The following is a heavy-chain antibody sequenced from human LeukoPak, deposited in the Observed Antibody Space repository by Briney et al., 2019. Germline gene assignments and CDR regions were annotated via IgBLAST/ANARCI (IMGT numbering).Heavy chain of an antibody. CDR2: IWYDGSNK. V-gene: IGHV3-33*06. D-gene: IGHD5-18*01. J-gene: IGHJ4*02. CDR3: AKEVLSGYSYGYFDY. CDR1: GFTFSSYG. Sequence: PGRSLRLSCAASGFTFSSYGMHWVRQAPGKGLEWVAVIWYDGSNKYYADSVKGRFTISRDNSKNTLYLQMNSPRAEDTAVYYCAKEVLSGYSYGYFDYWGQGTLVTVSS.